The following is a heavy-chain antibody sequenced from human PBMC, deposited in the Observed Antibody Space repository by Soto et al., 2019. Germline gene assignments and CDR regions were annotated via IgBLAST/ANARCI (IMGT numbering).Heavy chain of an antibody. D-gene: IGHD3-10*01. V-gene: IGHV1-69*02. CDR1: GDTFSFYT. Sequence: QVQLVQSGAEVKKPGSSVKVSCKASGDTFSFYTINWVRQAPGLGLEWMGRVNPIVSMSNYAQKFQGRVTITEDKSTNKAYMQLSSLRSEDTAIYYCAASYGSGYRAFDYWGQGALVTVSS. CDR2: VNPIVSMS. J-gene: IGHJ4*02. CDR3: AASYGSGYRAFDY.